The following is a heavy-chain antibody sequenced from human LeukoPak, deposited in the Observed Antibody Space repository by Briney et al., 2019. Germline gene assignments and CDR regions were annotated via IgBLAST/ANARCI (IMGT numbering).Heavy chain of an antibody. CDR1: GYSISSGYY. D-gene: IGHD3/OR15-3a*01. V-gene: IGHV4-38-2*02. CDR2: IYYSGST. Sequence: SETLSLTCTVSGYSISSGYYWGWIRQPPGKGLEWIGSIYYSGSTYYNPSLKSRVTISVDTSKNQFSLKLSSVTAADTAVYYCARALWTPFDYWGQGTLVTVSS. J-gene: IGHJ4*02. CDR3: ARALWTPFDY.